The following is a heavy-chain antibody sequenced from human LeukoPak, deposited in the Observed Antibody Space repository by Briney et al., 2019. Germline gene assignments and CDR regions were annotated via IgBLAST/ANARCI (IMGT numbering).Heavy chain of an antibody. CDR1: GYTSTNFG. CDR2: ISTYNTNI. D-gene: IGHD5/OR15-5a*01. Sequence: GASVKVSCKTSGYTSTNFGVSWVRQAPGQGLEWMGWISTYNTNINYAQKLQGRVTMTTDTSTSTAYMELRSLRSDDTAVYYCARDSLLDYWGQGVLVTVSS. J-gene: IGHJ4*02. CDR3: ARDSLLDY. V-gene: IGHV1-18*01.